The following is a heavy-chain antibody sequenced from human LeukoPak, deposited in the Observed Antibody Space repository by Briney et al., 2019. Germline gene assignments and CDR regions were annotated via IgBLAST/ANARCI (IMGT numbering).Heavy chain of an antibody. CDR1: GGSISSYY. CDR2: IYHSGST. CDR3: AALYYDIWSGYYDP. D-gene: IGHD3-3*01. V-gene: IGHV4-59*01. Sequence: SETLSLTCTVSGGSISSYYWSWIRQPPGKGLEWIGYIYHSGSTNYNPSLESRVSISVDTSRNQFSLKLSSVTAADTAVYYCAALYYDIWSGYYDPWGQGTLVTVSS. J-gene: IGHJ5*02.